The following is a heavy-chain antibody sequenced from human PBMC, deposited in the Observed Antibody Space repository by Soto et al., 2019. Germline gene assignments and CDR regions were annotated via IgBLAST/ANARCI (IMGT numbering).Heavy chain of an antibody. CDR2: IYYSGST. J-gene: IGHJ4*02. CDR3: ARQKDTSSRYLLPDY. D-gene: IGHD6-13*01. CDR1: GGSISSSSYY. Sequence: SETLSLTCTVSGGSISSSSYYWGWIRQPPGKGLEWIGSIYYSGSTYYNPSLMSRVSISVDTSKNQFSLKLTSLTAADTALYYCARQKDTSSRYLLPDYWGQGSLVTVSS. V-gene: IGHV4-39*01.